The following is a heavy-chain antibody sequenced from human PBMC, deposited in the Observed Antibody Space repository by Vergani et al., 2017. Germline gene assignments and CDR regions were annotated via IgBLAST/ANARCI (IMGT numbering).Heavy chain of an antibody. V-gene: IGHV2-70*01. J-gene: IGHJ6*03. D-gene: IGHD6-19*01. CDR3: ARGGAVAPRSHYYYYYYMDV. Sequence: QVTLRESGPALVKPTQTLPLTCTFSGFSLSTSGMCVSWIRQPPGKALEWLALIDWDDDKYYSTSLKTRLTISKDTSKNQVVLTMTNMDPVDTATYYCARGGAVAPRSHYYYYYYMDVWGKGTMVTVSS. CDR2: IDWDDDK. CDR1: GFSLSTSGMC.